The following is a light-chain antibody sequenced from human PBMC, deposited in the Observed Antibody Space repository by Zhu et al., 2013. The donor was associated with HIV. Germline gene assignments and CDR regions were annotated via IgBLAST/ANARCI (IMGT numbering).Light chain of an antibody. CDR1: QSLLHSNGYTY. J-gene: IGKJ2*03. Sequence: DVVMTQSPLSLPVTPGEPASISCRSSQSLLHSNGYTYLDWYVQKPGQSPQLLIYLGSNRASGVPDRFSGSGSGTDFTPKISRVEAEDVGLCDCIQNPQTPSSFGQGTNLQIK. CDR2: LGS. CDR3: IQNPQTPSS. V-gene: IGKV2-28*01.